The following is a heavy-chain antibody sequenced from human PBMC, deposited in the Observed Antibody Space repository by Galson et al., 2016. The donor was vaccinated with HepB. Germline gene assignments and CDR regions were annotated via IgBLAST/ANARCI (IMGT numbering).Heavy chain of an antibody. CDR2: TGVDGGPT. V-gene: IGHV3-23*01. Sequence: SLRLSCAASGFTFSRHSMSWVRQAPGKGLEWVSGTGVDGGPTFYAESVKGRFIISKDMSKNTLSLQMNSLRADDTAVYYCARDRGYFGSAFDYWGLGTLVTGAS. D-gene: IGHD2/OR15-2a*01. CDR1: GFTFSRHS. J-gene: IGHJ4*02. CDR3: ARDRGYFGSAFDY.